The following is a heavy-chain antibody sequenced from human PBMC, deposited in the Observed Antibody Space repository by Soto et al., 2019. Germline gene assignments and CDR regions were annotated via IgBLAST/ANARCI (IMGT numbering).Heavy chain of an antibody. CDR1: GGSFSGYY. CDR2: INHSGST. D-gene: IGHD3-3*01. V-gene: IGHV4-34*01. CDR3: ARCRPKLYDFWSGYSQINNWFDP. Sequence: SETLSLTCAVYGGSFSGYYWSWIRQPPGKGLEWIGEINHSGSTNYNPSLKSRVTISVDTSKNQFSLKLSSVTAVDTAVYYCARCRPKLYDFWSGYSQINNWFDPWGQGTLVTVSS. J-gene: IGHJ5*02.